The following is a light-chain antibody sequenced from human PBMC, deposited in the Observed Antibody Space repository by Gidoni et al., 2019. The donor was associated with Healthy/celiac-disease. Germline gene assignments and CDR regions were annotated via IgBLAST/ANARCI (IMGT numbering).Light chain of an antibody. CDR3: RQSYSSPPLT. CDR1: QSISSY. V-gene: IGKV1-39*01. Sequence: DIQMTQSPSSLSASVGDRVTITCRASQSISSYLTWYQQKPGKDPKLLIYAAASLQSGGPSRISGSRAWTDDTPTISSLLPEDFATYYCRQSYSSPPLTFGGGTRVEIK. J-gene: IGKJ4*01. CDR2: AAA.